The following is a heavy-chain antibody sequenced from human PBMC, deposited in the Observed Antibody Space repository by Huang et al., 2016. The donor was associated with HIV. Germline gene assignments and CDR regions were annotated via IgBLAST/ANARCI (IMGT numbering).Heavy chain of an antibody. CDR1: GFPVTTNY. CDR2: MESGDKT. J-gene: IGHJ6*02. CDR3: AREMMVRGVSVPITDGYFYYGMDV. Sequence: VQRVESGGALVQPGGSLRLSCAASGFPVTTNYMNWVRQAAGKGWELVSTMESGDKTRPADSVKGRFTVSRDNSKNTMYLQMNSLRVEDTATYDCAREMMVRGVSVPITDGYFYYGMDVWGHGTTVSVSS. V-gene: IGHV3-53*01. D-gene: IGHD3-10*01.